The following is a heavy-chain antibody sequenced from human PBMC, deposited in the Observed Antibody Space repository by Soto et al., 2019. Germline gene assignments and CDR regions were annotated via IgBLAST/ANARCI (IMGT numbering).Heavy chain of an antibody. D-gene: IGHD6-25*01. V-gene: IGHV4-4*07. CDR3: ARARRLENWFDP. Sequence: PSETLSLTCTVSGGSLFVDYCTWIRQPAWGGLEWIGRINSDGNTNYSPSLKSRVTMSVDPSRKHFSLNLTSVTAAHTASYFCARARRLENWFDPWGPGIQVTVSS. CDR1: GGSLFVDY. J-gene: IGHJ5*02. CDR2: INSDGNT.